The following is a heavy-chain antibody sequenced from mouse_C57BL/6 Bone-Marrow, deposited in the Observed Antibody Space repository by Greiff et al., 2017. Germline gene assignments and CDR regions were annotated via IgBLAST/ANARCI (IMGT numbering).Heavy chain of an antibody. Sequence: EVQLQQSGPELVKPGASVKISCKASGYTFTDSYMNWVKQSHGKSLEWIGDINPNNGGTSYNQKFKGRATLTVDKSSSTAYMELRSLTSEDSAVYYCARFDGYFLGFAYWGQGTLVTVSA. CDR1: GYTFTDSY. CDR3: ARFDGYFLGFAY. V-gene: IGHV1-26*01. CDR2: INPNNGGT. J-gene: IGHJ3*01. D-gene: IGHD2-3*01.